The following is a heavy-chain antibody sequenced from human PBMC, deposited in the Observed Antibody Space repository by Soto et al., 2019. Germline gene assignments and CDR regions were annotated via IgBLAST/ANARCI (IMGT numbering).Heavy chain of an antibody. CDR3: AKVKEMATITGQGDY. J-gene: IGHJ4*02. CDR2: ISYDGSNK. Sequence: QVQLVESGGGVVQPGRSLRLSCAASGFTFSSYGMHWVRQAPGKGLEWVAVISYDGSNKYYADFVKGRFTISRDNSKNTLYLQMNSLRAEDTAVYCCAKVKEMATITGQGDYWGQGTLVTVSS. D-gene: IGHD5-12*01. V-gene: IGHV3-30*18. CDR1: GFTFSSYG.